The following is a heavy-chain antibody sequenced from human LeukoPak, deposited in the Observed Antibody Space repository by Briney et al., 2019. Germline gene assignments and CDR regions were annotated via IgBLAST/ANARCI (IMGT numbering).Heavy chain of an antibody. CDR2: ISGSGGST. J-gene: IGHJ4*02. V-gene: IGHV3-23*01. CDR1: GFTFSSYA. CDR3: AKTTERRPALSSGWLFFDY. D-gene: IGHD6-19*01. Sequence: GGSLRLSCAASGFTFSSYAMNWVRQAPGKGLEWVSAISGSGGSTYYADSVKGRFTISRDNSKNTLYLQMNSLRAEDTAVHYCAKTTERRPALSSGWLFFDYWGQGTLVTVSS.